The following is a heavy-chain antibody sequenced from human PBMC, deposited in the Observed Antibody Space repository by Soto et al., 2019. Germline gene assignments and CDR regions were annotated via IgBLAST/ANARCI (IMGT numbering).Heavy chain of an antibody. CDR2: IKSKTDGGTT. J-gene: IGHJ4*02. CDR1: EFTFTYAW. D-gene: IGHD3-16*02. V-gene: IGHV3-15*01. Sequence: EVQLVESGGDLVKPGGSLRLSCAASEFTFTYAWMSWVRQAPGKGLEWVGLIKSKTDGGTTDYAAPVKGRFTISRDESQNTLYLQMNSLKTEDTAVYYCTSLYYGHWGQGTLVTVSS. CDR3: TSLYYGH.